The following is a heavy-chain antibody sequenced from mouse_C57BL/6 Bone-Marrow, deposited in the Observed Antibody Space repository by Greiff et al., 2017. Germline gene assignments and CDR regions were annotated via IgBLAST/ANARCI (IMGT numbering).Heavy chain of an antibody. D-gene: IGHD2-5*01. CDR1: GFSLTSYG. Sequence: QVQLQQPGPGLVQPSQSLSITCTVSGFSLTSYGVHWVRQSPGKGLEWLGVIWSGGSTDYNAAFISRLSISKDNSKSQVFFKMNSLQADDTAIYYCARRGSNYPLAYWGQGTLVTVSA. V-gene: IGHV2-2*01. J-gene: IGHJ3*01. CDR3: ARRGSNYPLAY. CDR2: IWSGGST.